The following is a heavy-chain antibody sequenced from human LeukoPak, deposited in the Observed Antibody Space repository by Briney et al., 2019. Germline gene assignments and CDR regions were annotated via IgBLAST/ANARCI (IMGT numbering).Heavy chain of an antibody. CDR2: VYYSGST. D-gene: IGHD6-19*01. V-gene: IGHV4-59*01. CDR1: GGSISSYY. J-gene: IGHJ4*02. Sequence: SETLSLTCTVSGGSISSYYWSWIRQAPGKGLEWIGYVYYSGSTKYNPSLKSRVTISVDTSKNQFSLNLSSVTAADTAVYYCARDYSGWYYFDYWGQGTQVTVSS. CDR3: ARDYSGWYYFDY.